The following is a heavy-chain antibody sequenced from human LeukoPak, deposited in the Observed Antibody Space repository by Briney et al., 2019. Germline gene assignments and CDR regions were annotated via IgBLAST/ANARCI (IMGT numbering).Heavy chain of an antibody. Sequence: PSETLSLTCTVSGGSISSSSYYWGWIRQPPGKGLEWIGSIYYSGSTYYIPSLKSRVTISVDTSKNQFSLKLSSVTAADTAVYYCAREYDSSGHDAFDIWGQGTMVTVSS. CDR1: GGSISSSSYY. V-gene: IGHV4-39*07. CDR3: AREYDSSGHDAFDI. D-gene: IGHD3-22*01. J-gene: IGHJ3*02. CDR2: IYYSGST.